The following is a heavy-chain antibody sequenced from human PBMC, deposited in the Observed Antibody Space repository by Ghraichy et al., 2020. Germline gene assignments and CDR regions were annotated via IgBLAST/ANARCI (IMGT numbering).Heavy chain of an antibody. J-gene: IGHJ4*02. CDR2: IKTDGSTT. V-gene: IGHV3-74*01. CDR1: GLTFSSYW. CDR3: STSPRADRGNY. Sequence: GESLNISCAASGLTFSSYWMHWVRQAPGKGLEWVSHIKTDGSTTNYADSVGGRFTISRDNAKNTLYLQMNSLRADDTAVYYCSTSPRADRGNYWGQGTLVTVSS. D-gene: IGHD3-10*01.